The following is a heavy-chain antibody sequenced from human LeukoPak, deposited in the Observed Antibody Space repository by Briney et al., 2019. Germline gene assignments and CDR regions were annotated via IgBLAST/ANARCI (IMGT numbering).Heavy chain of an antibody. D-gene: IGHD4-17*01. CDR2: ISYSGET. Sequence: PETLSLTCTVSGGSFSSDYWSWIRQSPGKGLEWIGYISYSGETKYSPSLKSRVTMSGDRSKNTFSLRMTSVTAADTAVYFCAKSHPAVTTTDWYFDLWGCGTLVTISS. CDR1: GGSFSSDY. J-gene: IGHJ2*01. V-gene: IGHV4-59*03. CDR3: AKSHPAVTTTDWYFDL.